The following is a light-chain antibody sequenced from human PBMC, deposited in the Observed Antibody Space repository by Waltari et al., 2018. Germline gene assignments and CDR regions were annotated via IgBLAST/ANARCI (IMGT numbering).Light chain of an antibody. CDR2: NAS. J-gene: IGKJ1*01. CDR3: QQYNHWPPWT. CDR1: QSVDRI. V-gene: IGKV3-15*01. Sequence: EIVMTQSPATLSVAPGESVTFSCRASQSVDRILAWYQQKPGQAPRLLISNASRRATGIPARFSASGSGTEFTRTISSLQPEDCAVYYCQQYNHWPPWTFGQGTKVEL.